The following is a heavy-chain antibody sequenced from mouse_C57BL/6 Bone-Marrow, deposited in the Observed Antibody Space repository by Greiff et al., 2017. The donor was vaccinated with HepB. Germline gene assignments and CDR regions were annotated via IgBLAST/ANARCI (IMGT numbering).Heavy chain of an antibody. J-gene: IGHJ2*01. V-gene: IGHV1-19*01. CDR3: AIRYYWPCCY. CDR2: INPYNVGT. CDR1: GYTFTDYY. Sequence: EVKLMESGPVLVKPGASVKMSCKASGYTFTDYYMNWVNQSQGKSLEWIGVINPYNVGTSYNQKFKGKATLTVDKSSSTAYMELNSLTSEDSAFYYCAIRYYWPCCYWCQGTTLTVSS. D-gene: IGHD1-1*01.